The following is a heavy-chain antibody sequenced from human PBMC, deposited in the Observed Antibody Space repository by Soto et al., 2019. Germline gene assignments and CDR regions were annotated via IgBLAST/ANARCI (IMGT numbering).Heavy chain of an antibody. CDR1: GGSISSYY. D-gene: IGHD4-17*01. J-gene: IGHJ4*02. Sequence: PSETLSLTCTVSGGSISSYYWSWIRQPPGKGLEWIGYIYYSGSTNYNPSLKSRVTISVDTSKNQFSLKLSSVTAADTAVYYCARDRDGDSVYWGQGTLVTVSS. CDR3: ARDRDGDSVY. CDR2: IYYSGST. V-gene: IGHV4-59*01.